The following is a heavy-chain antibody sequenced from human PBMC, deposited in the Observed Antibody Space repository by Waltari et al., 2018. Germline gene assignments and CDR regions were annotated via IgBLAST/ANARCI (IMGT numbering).Heavy chain of an antibody. CDR2: IYYRGST. D-gene: IGHD3-10*01. Sequence: QLQLQESGPGLVKPSETLSLNCTVSSGSIKRDNYYWGWVRPPPGMPLEWIGSIYYRGSTCHNPSLTSRVMMSVDPSKNQLSLRLRSATAADTAIYYCVIHLFGSGNYYYFESWGQGALVTVSS. CDR3: VIHLFGSGNYYYFES. V-gene: IGHV4-39*07. J-gene: IGHJ4*02. CDR1: SGSIKRDNYY.